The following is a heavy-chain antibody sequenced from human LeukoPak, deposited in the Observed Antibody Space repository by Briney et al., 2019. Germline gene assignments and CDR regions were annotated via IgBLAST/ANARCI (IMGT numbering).Heavy chain of an antibody. V-gene: IGHV3-21*01. D-gene: IGHD1-14*01. CDR1: GFTFSSCG. J-gene: IGHJ4*02. Sequence: GGSLRLSCAASGFTFSSCGFNWVRPAPGKGQEWVSSIGPTGTDRYYADSVRGRFTISRDNAKNSMYLQMGSLRDEDTAVYYCATETIGRHYDYWGQGTLLTVSS. CDR3: ATETIGRHYDY. CDR2: IGPTGTDR.